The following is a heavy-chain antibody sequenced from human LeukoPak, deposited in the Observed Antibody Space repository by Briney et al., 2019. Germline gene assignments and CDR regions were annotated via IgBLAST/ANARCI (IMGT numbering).Heavy chain of an antibody. CDR1: GGTFSSYA. J-gene: IGHJ6*03. CDR3: ARGVVVDYYYYYMDV. D-gene: IGHD3-22*01. CDR2: IIPIFGTA. V-gene: IGHV1-69*05. Sequence: SVKVSCKASGGTFSSYAISWVRQAPGQGLEWMGGIIPIFGTANYAQKFQGRVTITTDEFTSTAYMELSSLRSEDTAVYYCARGVVVDYYYYYMDVWGKGTTVTVSS.